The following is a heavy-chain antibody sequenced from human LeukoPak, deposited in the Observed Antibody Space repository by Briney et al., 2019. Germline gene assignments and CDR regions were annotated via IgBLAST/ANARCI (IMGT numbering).Heavy chain of an antibody. CDR1: GFTFSSYW. V-gene: IGHV3-7*01. Sequence: PGGSLRLSCAASGFTFSSYWMSWVRQAPGKGLEWVANIKQDGSEKYYVDSVKGRFTISRDNAKNSLYLQMNSLRAEDTAVYYCARDSGSSRHLFDYWGQGTLVTVSS. CDR3: ARDSGSSRHLFDY. D-gene: IGHD1-26*01. J-gene: IGHJ4*02. CDR2: IKQDGSEK.